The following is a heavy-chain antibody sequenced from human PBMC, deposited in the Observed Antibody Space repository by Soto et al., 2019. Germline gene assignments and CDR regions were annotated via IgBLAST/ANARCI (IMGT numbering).Heavy chain of an antibody. V-gene: IGHV4-31*03. CDR3: ARDLSRGGFDY. Sequence: QVLLQESGPGLVKPSQTLSLTCTVAGGSISSGGYYWSWIRQHPGKGLECIGYIYHSGSTYYNPSLKSRATISVDTSKNQFSLKLSSVTAADTAVYYCARDLSRGGFDYWGQGTLVTVSS. D-gene: IGHD3-3*02. J-gene: IGHJ4*02. CDR2: IYHSGST. CDR1: GGSISSGGYY.